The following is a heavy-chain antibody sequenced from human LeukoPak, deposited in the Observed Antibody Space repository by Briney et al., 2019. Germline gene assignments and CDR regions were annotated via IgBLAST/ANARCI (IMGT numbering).Heavy chain of an antibody. CDR3: ARPYYYDSRIDP. V-gene: IGHV4-30-4*01. CDR2: TYYSGST. Sequence: ASQTLSLTCTVSGGSISSGDYYWSCIRQPPGKGLEWIGYTYYSGSTFYNPSLKSRATISVDTSKNQFSLKLTSVTAADTAVYYCARPYYYDSRIDPWGQGTLVTVSS. CDR1: GGSISSGDYY. J-gene: IGHJ5*02. D-gene: IGHD3-22*01.